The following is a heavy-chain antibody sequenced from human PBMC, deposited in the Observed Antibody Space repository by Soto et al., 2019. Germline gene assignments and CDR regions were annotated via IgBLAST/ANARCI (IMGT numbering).Heavy chain of an antibody. J-gene: IGHJ3*02. CDR2: ISGSGGST. D-gene: IGHD6-19*01. Sequence: EVQLLESGGGLVQPGGSLRLSCAASGFTFSSYAMSWVRQAPGKGLEWVSAISGSGGSTYYADSVKGRFTISRDNSKNTLYLQMNSLRAEDTAVXXXXRPLKKIAVADFDIWGQGTMVTVSS. CDR1: GFTFSSYA. CDR3: XRPLKKIAVADFDI. V-gene: IGHV3-23*01.